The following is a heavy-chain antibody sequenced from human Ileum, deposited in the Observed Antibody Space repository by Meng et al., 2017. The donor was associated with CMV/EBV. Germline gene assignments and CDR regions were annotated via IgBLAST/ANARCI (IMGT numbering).Heavy chain of an antibody. CDR2: IRSISNNYAT. CDR1: DFTFSASA. D-gene: IGHD5-12*01. V-gene: IGHV3-73*01. CDR3: ARLPFDSGYDFDY. Sequence: DVHLVESGGGLVQPGGSLNLFCAASDFTFSASAIHWVRQASGKGLEWVGRIRSISNNYATAYAASVKGRFIVSRDDSKGTAYLEMNGLKTEDTGIYYCARLPFDSGYDFDYWGQGTLVTVSS. J-gene: IGHJ4*02.